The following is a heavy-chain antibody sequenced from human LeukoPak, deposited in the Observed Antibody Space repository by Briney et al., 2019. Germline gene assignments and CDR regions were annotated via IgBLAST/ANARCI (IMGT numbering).Heavy chain of an antibody. CDR3: ARGTYYYDSSPRNAFDI. D-gene: IGHD3-22*01. Sequence: ASVKVSCKASGYTFTSYDINWVRQATGQGLEWMGWMNPNSGNTGYAQKFQGRVTITRNTSISTAYMELSSLRSEDTAVYYCARGTYYYDSSPRNAFDIWGQGTMVTVSS. CDR2: MNPNSGNT. J-gene: IGHJ3*02. CDR1: GYTFTSYD. V-gene: IGHV1-8*03.